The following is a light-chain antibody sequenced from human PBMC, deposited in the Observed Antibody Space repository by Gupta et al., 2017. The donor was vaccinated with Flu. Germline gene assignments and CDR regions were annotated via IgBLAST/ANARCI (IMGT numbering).Light chain of an antibody. CDR1: QSVSSY. CDR3: QQRSNWPRALT. V-gene: IGKV3-11*01. CDR2: DAS. Sequence: EIVLTQSPATLSLSPGERATLSCGASQSVSSYLAWYQQKPGQAPRLLIYDASNRATGIPARFSGSGAGTDFTLTISSREPEDFAVYYCQQRSNWPRALTFGGGTKVEIK. J-gene: IGKJ4*01.